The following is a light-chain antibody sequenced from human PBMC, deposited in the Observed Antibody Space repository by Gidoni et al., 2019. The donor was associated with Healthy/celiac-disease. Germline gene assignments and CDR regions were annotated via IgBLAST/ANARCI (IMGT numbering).Light chain of an antibody. Sequence: SSELTPDPAVSVALGQTVRIKCQGDSLRSYYASWYQQKPGQAPVLVLYGKNTRPSGIPDRFSGSSSGNTASLTITGAQAEDEAAYYCNSRDSSGNFVVFGGGTKLTVL. CDR3: NSRDSSGNFVV. V-gene: IGLV3-19*01. CDR1: SLRSYY. CDR2: GKN. J-gene: IGLJ2*01.